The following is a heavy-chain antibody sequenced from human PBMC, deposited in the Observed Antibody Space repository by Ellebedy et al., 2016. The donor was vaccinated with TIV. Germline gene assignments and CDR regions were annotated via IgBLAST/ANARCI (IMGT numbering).Heavy chain of an antibody. CDR2: IYYGGST. CDR3: ATYGDWGGFDY. D-gene: IGHD4-17*01. CDR1: GGSMSHYY. V-gene: IGHV4-59*01. Sequence: GSLRLXXTVSGGSMSHYYWSWIRQPPGRGLEWIGKIYYGGSTSYNPSLESRVTISVDTSKNQFSLKLRSVTAADTAFYYCATYGDWGGFDYWGQGTLVTVSS. J-gene: IGHJ4*02.